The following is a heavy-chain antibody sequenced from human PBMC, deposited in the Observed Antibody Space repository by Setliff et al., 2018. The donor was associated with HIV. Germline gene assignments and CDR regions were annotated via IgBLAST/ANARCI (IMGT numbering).Heavy chain of an antibody. D-gene: IGHD3-16*01. J-gene: IGHJ4*02. V-gene: IGHV1-2*02. CDR2: INPDSGGT. CDR3: AREGFGGTGDIPMAVLDY. CDR1: GYTFSGDY. Sequence: ASVKVSCKASGYTFSGDYMHWVRQAPGQGLEWMGWINPDSGGTNYAQKFQGRVTMARDTSITSVYMELSGLIFDDTAVYYCAREGFGGTGDIPMAVLDYWGQGTLVTVSS.